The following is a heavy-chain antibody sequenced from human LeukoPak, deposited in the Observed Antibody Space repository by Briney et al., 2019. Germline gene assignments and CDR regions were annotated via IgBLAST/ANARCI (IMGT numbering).Heavy chain of an antibody. J-gene: IGHJ4*02. D-gene: IGHD3-3*01. CDR1: GGSISSHY. V-gene: IGHV4-59*11. Sequence: SETLSLTCTVSGGSISSHYWSWIRQPPGKGLEWIGYIYYSGSTNYNPSLKSRVTISVDTSKNQFSLKLSSVTAADTAVYYCARVAYDFWSGYHFDYWGQGTLVTVSS. CDR3: ARVAYDFWSGYHFDY. CDR2: IYYSGST.